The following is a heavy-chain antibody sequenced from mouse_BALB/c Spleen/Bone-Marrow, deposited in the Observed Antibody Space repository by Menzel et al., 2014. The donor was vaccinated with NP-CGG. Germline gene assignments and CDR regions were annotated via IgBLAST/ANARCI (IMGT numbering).Heavy chain of an antibody. V-gene: IGHV1S81*02. CDR3: TRSDGYYVPHWYFDV. CDR2: INPSNGGI. CDR1: GYTFTSYY. D-gene: IGHD2-3*01. J-gene: IGHJ1*01. Sequence: VQGVESGAELVKPGVSVKLSCKASGYTFTSYYMYWVKQRPGQGLEWIGEINPSNGGINFNEKFKSKATLTVDKSSSTAYMQLSSLTSEDSAVYYCTRSDGYYVPHWYFDVWGAGTTVTVSS.